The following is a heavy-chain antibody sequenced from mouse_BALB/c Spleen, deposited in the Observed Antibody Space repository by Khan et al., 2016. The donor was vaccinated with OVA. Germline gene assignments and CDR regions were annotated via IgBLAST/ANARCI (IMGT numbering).Heavy chain of an antibody. CDR2: ISSGSATI. Sequence: LVESGGGLVQPGGSRRLSCAASGFTFSNFGMHWVRQAPEKGLEWVAYISSGSATIYYADTVKGRFTISRDNPKNTLFLHMTSLRFEDTAIYYCARSLITTWYFDVWGAGTTVNVSS. CDR3: ARSLITTWYFDV. V-gene: IGHV5-17*02. J-gene: IGHJ1*01. D-gene: IGHD2-4*01. CDR1: GFTFSNFG.